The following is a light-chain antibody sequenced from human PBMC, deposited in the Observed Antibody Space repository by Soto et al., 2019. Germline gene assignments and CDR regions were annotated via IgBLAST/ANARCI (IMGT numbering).Light chain of an antibody. J-gene: IGLJ1*01. CDR1: SSDVGGYNY. CDR2: EVN. V-gene: IGLV2-8*01. CDR3: SSYAGSSNV. Sequence: QFVLTQPPSASGSPGQSVAISCTGTSSDVGGYNYVSWYQQYPGKAPKLMIYEVNKRPSGVPDRFSGSKSGNTASLTVSGLQAEDEADYYCSSYAGSSNVFGTGTKVTVL.